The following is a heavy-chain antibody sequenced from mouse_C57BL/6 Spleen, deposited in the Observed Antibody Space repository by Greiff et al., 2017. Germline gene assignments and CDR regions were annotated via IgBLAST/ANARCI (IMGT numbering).Heavy chain of an antibody. J-gene: IGHJ2*01. V-gene: IGHV7-3*01. CDR3: ARYYGSSFDY. D-gene: IGHD1-1*01. CDR1: GFTFTDYY. Sequence: EVLLVESGGGLVQPGGSLSLSCAASGFTFTDYYMSWVRQPPGKALEWLGFIRNKANGYTTEYSASVKGRFTISRDNSQSILYLQMNALGAEDCATYCYARYYGSSFDYWGQGTTLTVSS. CDR2: IRNKANGYTT.